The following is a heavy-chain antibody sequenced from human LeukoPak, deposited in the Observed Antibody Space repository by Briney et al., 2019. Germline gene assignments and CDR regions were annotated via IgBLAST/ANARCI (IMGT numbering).Heavy chain of an antibody. D-gene: IGHD4-17*01. CDR2: IYYSGST. J-gene: IGHJ5*02. Sequence: KPSETLSLTCTVSGGSISSSSYYWGWIRQPPGKGLEWIGYIYYSGSTNYNPSLKSRVTISVDTSKNQFSLKLSSVTAADTAVYYCARHVATVRHNWFDPWGQGTLVTVSS. V-gene: IGHV4-61*05. CDR1: GGSISSSSYY. CDR3: ARHVATVRHNWFDP.